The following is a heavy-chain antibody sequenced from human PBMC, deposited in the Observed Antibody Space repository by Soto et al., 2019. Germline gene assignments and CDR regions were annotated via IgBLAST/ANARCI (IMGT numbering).Heavy chain of an antibody. J-gene: IGHJ4*02. CDR2: ISYDGSNK. D-gene: IGHD3-3*01. CDR1: GFTFSSYG. CDR3: AKDYYDFWSGNPADY. Sequence: PGGSLRLSCAASGFTFSSYGMHWVRQAPGKGLEWVAVISYDGSNKYYADSVKGRFTISRDNSKNTLYLQMNSLRAEDRAVYYCAKDYYDFWSGNPADYWGQGTLVTVSS. V-gene: IGHV3-30*18.